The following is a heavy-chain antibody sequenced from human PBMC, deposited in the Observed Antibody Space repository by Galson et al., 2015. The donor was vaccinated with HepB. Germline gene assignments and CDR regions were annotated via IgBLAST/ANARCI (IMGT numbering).Heavy chain of an antibody. V-gene: IGHV1-24*01. CDR1: GYTLTELS. CDR3: ATSAPNYGDYYFDY. CDR2: FDPEDGET. D-gene: IGHD4-17*01. Sequence: SVKVSCKVSGYTLTELSMHWVRQAPGKGLEWMGGFDPEDGETIYAQKFQGRVTMTEDTSTDTAYMELSSLRSEDTAVYYCATSAPNYGDYYFDYWGQGTLVTVSS. J-gene: IGHJ4*02.